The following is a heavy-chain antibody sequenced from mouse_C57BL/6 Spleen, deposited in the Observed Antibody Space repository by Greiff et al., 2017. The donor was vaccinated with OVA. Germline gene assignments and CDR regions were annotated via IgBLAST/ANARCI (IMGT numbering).Heavy chain of an antibody. J-gene: IGHJ4*01. CDR1: GYTFTSYW. V-gene: IGHV1-61*01. CDR3: ARRDYGSSYVGTMDY. Sequence: QVQLQQPGAELVRPGSSVKLSCKASGYTFTSYWMDWVKQRPGQGLEWIGNIYPSDSETNYNQKFKDKATLTVDKSSSTAYMQLSSLTSEDSAVYYCARRDYGSSYVGTMDYWGQGTSVTVSS. D-gene: IGHD1-1*01. CDR2: IYPSDSET.